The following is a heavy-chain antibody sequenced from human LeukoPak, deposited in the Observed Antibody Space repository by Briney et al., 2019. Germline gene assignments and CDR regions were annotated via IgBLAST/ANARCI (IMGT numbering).Heavy chain of an antibody. CDR2: ISGSGGST. CDR1: GFTFSSYA. J-gene: IGHJ4*02. D-gene: IGHD3-10*01. Sequence: GGSLRLSCAASGFTFSSYAMGWVRQAPGKGLEWVSAISGSGGSTYYADSVKGRFTISRDNSKNTLYLQMNSLRAEDTAVYYCARDVVRGVVDYWGQGTLVTVSS. V-gene: IGHV3-23*01. CDR3: ARDVVRGVVDY.